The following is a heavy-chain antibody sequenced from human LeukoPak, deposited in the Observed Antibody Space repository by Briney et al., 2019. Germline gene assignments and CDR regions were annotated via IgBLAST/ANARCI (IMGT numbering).Heavy chain of an antibody. Sequence: SVKVSCKASGYTFTGYYMHWVRQAPGQGLEWMGGIIPIFGTANYAQKFQGRGTITADESTSTAFMELSSLRSEDTAVYYCARHPGYCSSTSCYTATNYYHYYYMGVWGKGTTVTVSS. J-gene: IGHJ6*03. V-gene: IGHV1-69*13. CDR3: ARHPGYCSSTSCYTATNYYHYYYMGV. CDR1: GYTFTGYY. CDR2: IIPIFGTA. D-gene: IGHD2-2*02.